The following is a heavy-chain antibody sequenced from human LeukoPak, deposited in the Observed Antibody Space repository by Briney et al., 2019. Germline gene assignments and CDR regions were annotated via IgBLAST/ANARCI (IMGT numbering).Heavy chain of an antibody. V-gene: IGHV3-20*01. CDR2: INWNGGST. CDR1: GFTFDDYG. CDR3: ARVGYCSSTSCSRGAFDI. J-gene: IGHJ3*02. D-gene: IGHD2-2*01. Sequence: GGSLRLSCVASGFTFDDYGMSWVRQAPGKGLEWVSGINWNGGSTGYADSVKGRFTISRDNAKNSLYLQMNSLRAEDTALYHCARVGYCSSTSCSRGAFDIWGQGTMVTVSS.